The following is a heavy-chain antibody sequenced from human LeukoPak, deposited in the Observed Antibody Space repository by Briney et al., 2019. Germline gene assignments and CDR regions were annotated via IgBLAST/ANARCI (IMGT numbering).Heavy chain of an antibody. CDR3: ARDGHDYGDA. CDR2: IYHSGST. D-gene: IGHD4-17*01. Sequence: SETLSLTCTVSGYSISSGYYWGWIRQPPGKGLEWIGSIYHSGSTYYNPSLKSRVTISVDTSKNQFSLKLSSVTAADTAVYYCARDGHDYGDAWGQGTLVTVSS. V-gene: IGHV4-38-2*02. CDR1: GYSISSGYY. J-gene: IGHJ5*02.